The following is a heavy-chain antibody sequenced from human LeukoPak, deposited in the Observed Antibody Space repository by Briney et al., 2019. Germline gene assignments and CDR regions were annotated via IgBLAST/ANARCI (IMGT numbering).Heavy chain of an antibody. D-gene: IGHD2-21*02. CDR3: AKGIVVVTLDDAFDI. Sequence: QPGGSLRLSCAASGFTFDDYDMHWVRHAPGKGREWVSGISWNSGSIGYADSVKGRFTISRDNDKNSLYLQMNSLRAEDTALYYCAKGIVVVTLDDAFDIWGQGTMVTVSS. CDR2: ISWNSGSI. V-gene: IGHV3-9*01. J-gene: IGHJ3*02. CDR1: GFTFDDYD.